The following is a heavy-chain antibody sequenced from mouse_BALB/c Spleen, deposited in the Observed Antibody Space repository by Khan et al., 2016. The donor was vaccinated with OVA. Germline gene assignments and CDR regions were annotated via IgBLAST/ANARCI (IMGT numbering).Heavy chain of an antibody. J-gene: IGHJ3*01. Sequence: EVQLQESGPGLVKPSQSLSLTCTVTGYSITSDYAWNWIRQFPGNKLEWMGYITYSGRTSYTPSLKSRISIPRDTSKNQFFLQLNSVTTEDTATYYCAGGRAYWGQGTLVTVSA. V-gene: IGHV3-2*02. D-gene: IGHD3-3*01. CDR3: AGGRAY. CDR2: ITYSGRT. CDR1: GYSITSDYA.